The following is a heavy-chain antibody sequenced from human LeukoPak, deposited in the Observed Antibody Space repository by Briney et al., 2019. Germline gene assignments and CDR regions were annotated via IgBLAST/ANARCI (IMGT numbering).Heavy chain of an antibody. CDR2: IATGGDT. J-gene: IGHJ6*02. CDR3: ARGRYSSGTNCNTPYYYGMDV. V-gene: IGHV3-13*04. D-gene: IGHD2-2*02. CDR1: RFTFRSYD. Sequence: GGSLRLSCAASRFTFRSYDMHWVRQATGKGLEWVSAIATGGDTYYPGSVKGRFTISRENAKNSLYLQMNSLRDGDTAVYYCARGRYSSGTNCNTPYYYGMDVWGQGTTVTVSS.